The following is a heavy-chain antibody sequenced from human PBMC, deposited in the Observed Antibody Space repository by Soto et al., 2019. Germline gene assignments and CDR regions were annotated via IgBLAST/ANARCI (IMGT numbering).Heavy chain of an antibody. CDR2: INHDGSST. J-gene: IGHJ4*02. V-gene: IGHV3-74*01. CDR3: ARSTQFRDFGY. CDR1: GFTFSSYW. Sequence: PGGSLRLSCAASGFTFSSYWMHWVRQAPGKGLVWVSRINHDGSSTSYADSVKGRFAISRDNAKNTLYLQMNSLRAADTAVYYCARSTQFRDFGYWGQGTPVTVSS.